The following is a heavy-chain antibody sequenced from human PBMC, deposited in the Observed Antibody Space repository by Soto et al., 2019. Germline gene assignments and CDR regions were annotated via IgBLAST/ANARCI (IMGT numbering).Heavy chain of an antibody. CDR1: GFSLSNARMG. CDR2: IFSNDEK. J-gene: IGHJ4*02. CDR3: ARIKGVRVYFDY. V-gene: IGHV2-26*01. D-gene: IGHD3-10*01. Sequence: SGPTLVNPTETLTLTCTVSGFSLSNARMGVSRIRQPPGKALEWLAHIFSNDEKSYSTSLKSRLTISKDTSKSQVVLTMTNMDPVDTATYYCARIKGVRVYFDYWGQGTLVTVSS.